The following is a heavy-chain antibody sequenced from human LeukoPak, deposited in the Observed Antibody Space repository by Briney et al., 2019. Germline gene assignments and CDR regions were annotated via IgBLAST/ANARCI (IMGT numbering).Heavy chain of an antibody. Sequence: GGSLRLSCAVSGFTFITYGMHWVRHAPGKGLEWVAVISYDGSNKYYADSVKGRFTISRDNSKSTLYLQMNSLRAEDTAVYYCASNRLSGYDPSPFDYWGQGTLVTVSS. V-gene: IGHV3-30*03. CDR1: GFTFITYG. CDR3: ASNRLSGYDPSPFDY. J-gene: IGHJ4*02. D-gene: IGHD3-16*01. CDR2: ISYDGSNK.